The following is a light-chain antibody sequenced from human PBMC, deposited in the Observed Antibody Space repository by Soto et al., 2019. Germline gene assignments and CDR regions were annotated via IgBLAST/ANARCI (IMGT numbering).Light chain of an antibody. CDR1: QSISSW. CDR2: DAS. V-gene: IGKV1-5*01. J-gene: IGKJ1*01. CDR3: QQYHSYPLT. Sequence: DIQMTQSPSTLSASVGDRVTITCRASQSISSWLAWYQQKPGKAPKLLIYDASSLESGVPSRFSGSGSGTEFTLTIRSLQTDDFATYDCQQYHSYPLTFGLGTKVEIK.